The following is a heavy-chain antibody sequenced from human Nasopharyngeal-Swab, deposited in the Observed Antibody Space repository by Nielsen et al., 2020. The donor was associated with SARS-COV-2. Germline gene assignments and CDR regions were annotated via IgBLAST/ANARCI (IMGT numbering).Heavy chain of an antibody. J-gene: IGHJ6*02. Sequence: GGSLRLSCAASGFTFSSYSMNWVRQAPGKGLEWVSSISSSSYIYYADSVKGRFTISRDNAKNSLYLQMNSLRAEDTAVYYCARDKFVDCGMDVWGQGTTVTVSS. V-gene: IGHV3-21*01. CDR3: ARDKFVDCGMDV. CDR1: GFTFSSYS. CDR2: ISSSSYI.